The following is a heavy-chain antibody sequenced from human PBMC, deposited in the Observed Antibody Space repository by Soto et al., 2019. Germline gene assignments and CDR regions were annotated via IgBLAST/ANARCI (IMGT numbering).Heavy chain of an antibody. V-gene: IGHV3-23*01. CDR1: GFTFSSYA. CDR3: AKLVDDILTGYYIFDY. J-gene: IGHJ4*02. D-gene: IGHD3-9*01. Sequence: GGSLRLSCAASGFTFSSYAMSWVRQAPGKGLEWVSAISGSGGSTYYADSVKGRFTISRDNSKNTLYLQMNSLRAEDTAVYYCAKLVDDILTGYYIFDYWGQGTLVTVSS. CDR2: ISGSGGST.